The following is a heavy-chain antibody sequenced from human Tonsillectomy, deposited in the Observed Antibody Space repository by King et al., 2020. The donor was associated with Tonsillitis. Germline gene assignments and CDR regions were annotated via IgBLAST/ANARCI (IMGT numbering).Heavy chain of an antibody. CDR1: GFTFRSYA. Sequence: VQLVESGGGLVQPGGSLRLSCAASGFTFRSYAMSWVRQAPGKGLEWVSAISGNSINTYYADSVKGRFTISRDNSKNTVFLQINSLRAEDTAVYYCAKDLEISSGYYYPGAFYFWGQGIMVTVSS. CDR2: ISGNSINT. CDR3: AKDLEISSGYYYPGAFYF. D-gene: IGHD3-22*01. J-gene: IGHJ3*01. V-gene: IGHV3-23*04.